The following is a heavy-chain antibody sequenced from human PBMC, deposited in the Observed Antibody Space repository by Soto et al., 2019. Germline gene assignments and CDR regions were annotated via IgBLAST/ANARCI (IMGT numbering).Heavy chain of an antibody. J-gene: IGHJ4*02. CDR2: IIPIFGTA. Sequence: EASVKVSCKASGGTFSSYAISGVRQAPGQGLEWMGGIIPIFGTANYAQKFQGRVTITADESTSTAYMELSSLRSEGTAVYYCARERDYYGSGSYYRYFDYWGQGTLVTVSS. V-gene: IGHV1-69*13. D-gene: IGHD3-10*01. CDR1: GGTFSSYA. CDR3: ARERDYYGSGSYYRYFDY.